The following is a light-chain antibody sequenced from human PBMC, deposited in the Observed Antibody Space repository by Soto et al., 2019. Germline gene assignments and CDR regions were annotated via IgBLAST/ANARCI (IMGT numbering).Light chain of an antibody. CDR1: QSLSSSY. Sequence: EFVLTQSPGTLSLSPGERATLSCRASQSLSSSYLAWYQQKPGQAPRLLIYGASNRATGIPDRFSGSGSGTDFTLTISRLEPEDFAVYYCQQYGSSGTFGQGTKVDIK. CDR3: QQYGSSGT. J-gene: IGKJ1*01. V-gene: IGKV3-20*01. CDR2: GAS.